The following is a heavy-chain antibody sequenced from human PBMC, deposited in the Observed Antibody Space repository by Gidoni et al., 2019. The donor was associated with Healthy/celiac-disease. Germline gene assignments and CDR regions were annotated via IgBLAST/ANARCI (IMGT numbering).Heavy chain of an antibody. CDR1: GGSISSGGYY. J-gene: IGHJ5*02. V-gene: IGHV4-31*03. D-gene: IGHD3-9*01. Sequence: QVQLQESGPGLVKPSQTLSLTCTVSGGSISSGGYYWSGIRQHPGKGLEWIGYIYYSGSTYYNPSLKSRVTISVDTSKNQFSLKLSSVTAADTAVYYCARGIRYFDWTGLYNWFDPWGQGTLVTVSS. CDR3: ARGIRYFDWTGLYNWFDP. CDR2: IYYSGST.